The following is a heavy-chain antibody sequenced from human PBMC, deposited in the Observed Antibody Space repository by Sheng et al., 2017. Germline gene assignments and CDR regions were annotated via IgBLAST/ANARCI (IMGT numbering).Heavy chain of an antibody. V-gene: IGHV4-39*07. D-gene: IGHD3-3*01. CDR2: IYYSGST. CDR1: GGSISSSSYY. J-gene: IGHJ3*02. CDR3: ARDLRFLEWLLSGAFDI. Sequence: QLQLQESGPGLVKPSETLSLTCTVSGGSISSSSYYWGWIRQPPGKGLEWIGSIYYSGSTYYNPSLKSRVTISVDTSKNQFSLKLSSVTAADTAVYYCARDLRFLEWLLSGAFDIVGPRDNGHRL.